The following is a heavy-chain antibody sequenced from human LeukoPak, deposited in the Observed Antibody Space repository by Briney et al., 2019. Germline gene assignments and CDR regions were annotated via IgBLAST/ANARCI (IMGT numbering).Heavy chain of an antibody. CDR1: GFTFSSYG. CDR3: ARGGLIQRHAFDI. V-gene: IGHV3-23*01. Sequence: PGGSLRLSCAASGFTFSSYGMSWVRQAPGKGLEWVSAISGSGGSTYYADSVKGRFTISRDNSKNSLYLQMNSLRGEDTALYYCARGGLIQRHAFDIWGQGTMVTVSS. D-gene: IGHD1-1*01. CDR2: ISGSGGST. J-gene: IGHJ3*02.